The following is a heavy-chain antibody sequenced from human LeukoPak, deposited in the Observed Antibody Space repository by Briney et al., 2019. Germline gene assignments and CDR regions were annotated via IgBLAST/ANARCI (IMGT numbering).Heavy chain of an antibody. D-gene: IGHD3-22*01. CDR1: GVTFSSYS. J-gene: IGHJ4*02. Sequence: GGSLRLSCAASGVTFSSYSLNGVREAPGEGLEWVSYISSSSSTIYYADCVKGRFTISRDNATNSLYLHLNSLRAEDTAVYYCARATHYDSTMADYWGQGTLVTVSS. CDR3: ARATHYDSTMADY. CDR2: ISSSSSTI. V-gene: IGHV3-48*01.